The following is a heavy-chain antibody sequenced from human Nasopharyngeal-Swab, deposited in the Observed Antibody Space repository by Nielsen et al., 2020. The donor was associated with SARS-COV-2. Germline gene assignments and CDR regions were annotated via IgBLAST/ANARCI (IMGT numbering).Heavy chain of an antibody. Sequence: SETLSLTCTVSGGSISSSSYYWSWLRQPPGKGLEWIGSIFYSGSTYYNPSLKSRVPISVDTSKNQFSLRLSSVTAADTAVYYCARIPSLYSGSAPFDYWGRGTLVTVSS. CDR1: GGSISSSSYY. CDR3: ARIPSLYSGSAPFDY. J-gene: IGHJ4*02. V-gene: IGHV4-39*01. D-gene: IGHD1-26*01. CDR2: IFYSGST.